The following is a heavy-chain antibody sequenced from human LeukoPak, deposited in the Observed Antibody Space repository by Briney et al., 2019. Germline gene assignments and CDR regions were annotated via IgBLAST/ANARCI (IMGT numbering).Heavy chain of an antibody. CDR3: ERHRTTYYYDRSGSNWFDP. V-gene: IGHV5-51*01. Sequence: GESLKISCKGSGYSFTSYWIGGVRQMPGKGREGMWIIYPGDSDTRYSPSFQGHVTISADKAISTAYLQWSSLKASETAMYYCERHRTTYYYDRSGSNWFDPWGQGTLVTVSS. CDR1: GYSFTSYW. D-gene: IGHD3-22*01. J-gene: IGHJ5*02. CDR2: IYPGDSDT.